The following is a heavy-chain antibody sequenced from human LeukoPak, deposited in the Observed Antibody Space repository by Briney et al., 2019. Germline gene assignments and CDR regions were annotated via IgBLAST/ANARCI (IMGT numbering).Heavy chain of an antibody. V-gene: IGHV3-11*04. D-gene: IGHD3-10*01. CDR1: GFTFSEYY. Sequence: PGGSLRLSCEASGFTFSEYYMTWIRQAPGKGLEWVAYISSGSSTIYYADSVKGRFTISRDNAKNSLYLQVNSLRADDTVVYYCARIGSYGSGYYHYYYMDVWGKGTTVTVSS. J-gene: IGHJ6*03. CDR3: ARIGSYGSGYYHYYYMDV. CDR2: ISSGSSTI.